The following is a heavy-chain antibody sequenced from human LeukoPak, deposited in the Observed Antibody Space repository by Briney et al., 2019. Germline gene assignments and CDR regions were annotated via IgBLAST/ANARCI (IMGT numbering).Heavy chain of an antibody. CDR2: IIPIFGTA. V-gene: IGHV1-69*06. CDR3: ARSGTGAPLDY. Sequence: SVKVSCKASGGTFSSYAISWLRQAPGQGLEWMGGIIPIFGTANYAQKFQGRVTITADKYTSTAYMELRSLRSEDTAVYYCARSGTGAPLDYWGQGTLVTVSS. CDR1: GGTFSSYA. J-gene: IGHJ4*02. D-gene: IGHD6-13*01.